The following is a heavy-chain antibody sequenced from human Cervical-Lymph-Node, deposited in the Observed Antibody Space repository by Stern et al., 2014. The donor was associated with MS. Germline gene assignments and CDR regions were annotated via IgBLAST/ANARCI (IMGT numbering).Heavy chain of an antibody. J-gene: IGHJ4*02. D-gene: IGHD3-10*01. CDR2: IPHGGSS. V-gene: IGHV4-39*01. CDR1: GGSTSSTNYY. Sequence: QVQLQESGPGLVKPSETLSLTCTVSGGSTSSTNYYWGWIRQPPGKGLEWIACIPHGGSSYSIPSLKSRLPIPMDTSKTQFSLNLISVTAADTAVYYCASLNGSGSYPDYWGQGTLVIVSS. CDR3: ASLNGSGSYPDY.